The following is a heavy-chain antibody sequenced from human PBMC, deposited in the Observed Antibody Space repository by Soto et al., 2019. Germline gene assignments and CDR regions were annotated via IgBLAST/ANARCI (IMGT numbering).Heavy chain of an antibody. CDR1: GGTFRSSA. CDR3: SRDDV. Sequence: VKISCTASGGTFRSSAFSWVPQAPGQGLEWMGGIIPIFGTANYAQKFEGRVTITADESTSTAYMELSSRRSEDTAVYFCSRDDVCRQLPTVT. V-gene: IGHV1-69*13. CDR2: IIPIFGTA. J-gene: IGHJ6*02.